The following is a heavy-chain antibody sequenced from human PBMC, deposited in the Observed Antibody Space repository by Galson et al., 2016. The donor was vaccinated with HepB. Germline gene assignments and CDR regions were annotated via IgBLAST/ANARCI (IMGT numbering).Heavy chain of an antibody. Sequence: SLRLSCAASGFSFSNHDMHWVRQSTGKRLEWVSAIGTAGDTFYADSVEGRFTISRDDARNSLHLQMSTLRAGDTAVYYCVRGARFLELFLYGLDVWGQGTTVIVSS. CDR2: IGTAGDT. CDR3: VRGARFLELFLYGLDV. D-gene: IGHD3-3*01. V-gene: IGHV3-13*01. J-gene: IGHJ6*02. CDR1: GFSFSNHD.